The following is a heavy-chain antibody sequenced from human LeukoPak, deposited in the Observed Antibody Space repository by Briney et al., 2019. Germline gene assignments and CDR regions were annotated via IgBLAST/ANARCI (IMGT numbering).Heavy chain of an antibody. Sequence: SETLSLTCTVSGGSISSSSYYWGWIRQPPGKGLEWIGSIYYSGSTYYNPSLKSRVTMSVDTSKNQFSLKLSSVTAADTAVYYCARLGGGYFDWPYLYYFDYWGQGTLVTVSS. CDR1: GGSISSSSYY. CDR2: IYYSGST. J-gene: IGHJ4*02. CDR3: ARLGGGYFDWPYLYYFDY. D-gene: IGHD3-9*01. V-gene: IGHV4-39*01.